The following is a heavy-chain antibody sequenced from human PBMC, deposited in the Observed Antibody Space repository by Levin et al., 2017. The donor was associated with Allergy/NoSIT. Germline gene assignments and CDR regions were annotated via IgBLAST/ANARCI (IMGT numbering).Heavy chain of an antibody. CDR3: ASVVAATWPLYYYYYMDV. CDR2: IYYSGST. D-gene: IGHD2-15*01. CDR1: GGSISSSSYY. V-gene: IGHV4-39*01. J-gene: IGHJ6*03. Sequence: SQTLSLTCTVSGGSISSSSYYWGWIRQPPGKGLEWIGSIYYSGSTYYNPSLKSRVTISVDTSKNQFSLKLSSVTAADTAVYYCASVVAATWPLYYYYYMDVWGKGTTVTVSS.